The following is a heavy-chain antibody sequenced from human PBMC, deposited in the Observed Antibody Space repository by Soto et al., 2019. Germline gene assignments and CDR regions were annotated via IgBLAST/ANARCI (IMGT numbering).Heavy chain of an antibody. CDR2: IWYDGSNK. CDR1: GFTFSSYG. CDR3: ARATLAMRPVAIPEYYFDY. J-gene: IGHJ4*02. D-gene: IGHD2-21*01. Sequence: QVQLVESGGGVVQPGRSLRLSCAASGFTFSSYGMHWVRQAPGKGLEWVAVIWYDGSNKYYADSVKGRFTISRDNSKNKLYLQMNSLRSEDTAVYYCARATLAMRPVAIPEYYFDYWGQGTLVTVSS. V-gene: IGHV3-33*01.